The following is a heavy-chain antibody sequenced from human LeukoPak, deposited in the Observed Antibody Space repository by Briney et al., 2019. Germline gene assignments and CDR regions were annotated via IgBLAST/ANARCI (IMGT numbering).Heavy chain of an antibody. Sequence: GGSLRLSCAASGFTFRSFAMHWVRQAPGKGLEWVAVISYDGSNKYYADSVKGRFTISRDNSKNTLYLQMNSLRAEDTAVYYCASPLMNWGQGTLVTVSS. CDR1: GFTFRSFA. J-gene: IGHJ4*02. D-gene: IGHD3-16*01. CDR3: ASPLMN. CDR2: ISYDGSNK. V-gene: IGHV3-30-3*01.